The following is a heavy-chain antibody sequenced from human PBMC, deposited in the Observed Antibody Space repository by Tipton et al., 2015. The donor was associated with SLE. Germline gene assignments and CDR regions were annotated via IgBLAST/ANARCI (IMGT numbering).Heavy chain of an antibody. CDR3: ARSWGYSSSSSPSFDY. Sequence: TLSLTCTVSGGSISSYYWSWIRQPPGKGLEWIGYIDYSGSTNYNPSLKSRVTISVDTSKNQFSLKLSSVTAADTTVYYCARSWGYSSSSSPSFDYWGQGTLVTFSS. CDR2: IDYSGST. V-gene: IGHV4-59*12. D-gene: IGHD6-6*01. CDR1: GGSISSYY. J-gene: IGHJ4*02.